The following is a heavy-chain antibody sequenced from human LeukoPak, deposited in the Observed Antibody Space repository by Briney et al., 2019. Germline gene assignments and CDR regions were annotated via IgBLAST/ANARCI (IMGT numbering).Heavy chain of an antibody. CDR3: ARDQVEQNWSYLYWFDP. V-gene: IGHV1-18*01. D-gene: IGHD1-7*01. CDR1: GYTSTSYG. J-gene: IGHJ5*01. CDR2: ISAYNGNT. Sequence: ASVNVSCKASGYTSTSYGTSCVRHPPGQGREWMGWISAYNGNTNYAQKLQGRVTMTTDTSTSTAYMELRSLRSDDADVYYCARDQVEQNWSYLYWFDPSGEGTLATASS.